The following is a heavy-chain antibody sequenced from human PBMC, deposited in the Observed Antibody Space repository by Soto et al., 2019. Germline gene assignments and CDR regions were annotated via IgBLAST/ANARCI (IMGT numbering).Heavy chain of an antibody. V-gene: IGHV4-28*01. Sequence: QVQLQESGPGLVKPSDTLSLTCAVSGYSISSSNWWGWIRQPPGKGLEWIGYIFFSGTTFYNPSPKGRVTMSVDTSKNQFSLKLTSVTAVDTAVYYCAVREFQGPIDYWGQGTLVTVSS. CDR2: IFFSGTT. J-gene: IGHJ4*02. CDR1: GYSISSSNW. CDR3: AVREFQGPIDY. D-gene: IGHD3-10*01.